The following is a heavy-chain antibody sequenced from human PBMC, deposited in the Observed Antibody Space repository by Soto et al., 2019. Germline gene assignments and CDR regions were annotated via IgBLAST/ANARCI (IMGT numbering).Heavy chain of an antibody. J-gene: IGHJ6*02. CDR3: TTDLNRKYCSGGSCYSGYYYYGMDV. Sequence: GGSLRLSCAASGFTFSNAWMSWVRQAPGKGLEWVGRIKSKTDGGTTDYAAPVKGRFTISRDDSKNTLYLQMNSLKTEDTAVYYCTTDLNRKYCSGGSCYSGYYYYGMDVWGQGTTVTVS. CDR1: GFTFSNAW. V-gene: IGHV3-15*01. CDR2: IKSKTDGGTT. D-gene: IGHD2-15*01.